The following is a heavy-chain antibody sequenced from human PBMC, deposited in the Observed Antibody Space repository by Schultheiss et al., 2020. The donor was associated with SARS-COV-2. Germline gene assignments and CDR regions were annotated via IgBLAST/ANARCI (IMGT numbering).Heavy chain of an antibody. Sequence: SETLSLTCTVSGGSISSYYWSWIRQHPGKGLEWIGEINHSGSTNYNPSLKSRVTISVDTSKNQFSLKLSSVTAADTAVYYCARRRGFTYGSPDFDYWGQGTLVTVSS. CDR2: INHSGST. D-gene: IGHD5-18*01. J-gene: IGHJ4*02. V-gene: IGHV4-34*01. CDR1: GGSISSYY. CDR3: ARRRGFTYGSPDFDY.